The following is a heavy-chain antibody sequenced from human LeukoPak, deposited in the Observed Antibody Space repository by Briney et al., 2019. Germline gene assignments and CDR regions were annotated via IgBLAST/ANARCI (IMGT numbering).Heavy chain of an antibody. CDR1: GFTFSIYA. CDR3: AKDKSSSGYWYYFDY. CDR2: LNEDGGYT. Sequence: PGGSLRLSCAASGFTFSIYAMSWVRQAPGKGLAWVSGLNEDGGYTYYADSVKGRFTISRDNSKNTLYLQMNSLRDEDTAVYYCAKDKSSSGYWYYFDYWGQGTLVTVSS. D-gene: IGHD3-22*01. J-gene: IGHJ4*02. V-gene: IGHV3-23*01.